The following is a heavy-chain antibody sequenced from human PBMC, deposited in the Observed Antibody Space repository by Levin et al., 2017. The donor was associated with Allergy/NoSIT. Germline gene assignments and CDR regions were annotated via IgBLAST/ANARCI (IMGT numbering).Heavy chain of an antibody. J-gene: IGHJ1*01. CDR2: IRNKEYGEKI. V-gene: IGHV3-49*04. Sequence: GESLKISCTVSGFIFRDYAISWVRQAPGKGLEWVAFIRNKEYGEKIQYAASVQGRFTISRDDSTGIAYLQMNSLTIEDTAVYYCIRGYSGYYAEYFYHWGQGTVVTVSS. CDR3: IRGYSGYYAEYFYH. CDR1: GFIFRDYA. D-gene: IGHD3-22*01.